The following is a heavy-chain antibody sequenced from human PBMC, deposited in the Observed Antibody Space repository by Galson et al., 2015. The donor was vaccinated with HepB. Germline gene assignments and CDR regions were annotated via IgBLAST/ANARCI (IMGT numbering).Heavy chain of an antibody. CDR3: ARHSRDRRVGATRPLDY. CDR2: ISAYNGNT. Sequence: SVKVSCKASGYTFTSYGISWVRQAPGQGLEWMGWISAYNGNTNYAQKLQGRVTMTTDTSTSTAYMELRSLRSDDTAVYYCARHSRDRRVGATRPLDYWGQGTLVTVSS. V-gene: IGHV1-18*01. D-gene: IGHD1-26*01. J-gene: IGHJ4*02. CDR1: GYTFTSYG.